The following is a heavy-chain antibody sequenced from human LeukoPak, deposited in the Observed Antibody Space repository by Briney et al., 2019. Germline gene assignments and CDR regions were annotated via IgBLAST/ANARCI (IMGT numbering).Heavy chain of an antibody. D-gene: IGHD5-12*01. V-gene: IGHV1-69*05. Sequence: SVKVSCKASGGTLSSYAISWLRQAPGQGLEWMGGIIPIFGTANYAQKFQGRVTITTDQSTSTAYMELSSLRSENTAVYYCARARDVLWLGYSGHVYYFDYWGQGTLVTVSS. CDR3: ARARDVLWLGYSGHVYYFDY. J-gene: IGHJ4*02. CDR1: GGTLSSYA. CDR2: IIPIFGTA.